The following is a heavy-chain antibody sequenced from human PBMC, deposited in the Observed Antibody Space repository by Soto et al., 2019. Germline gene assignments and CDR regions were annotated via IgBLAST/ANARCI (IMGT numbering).Heavy chain of an antibody. J-gene: IGHJ3*02. CDR3: ARLIVGSDAFDI. V-gene: IGHV4-30-4*01. CDR1: GGSISSGDYY. D-gene: IGHD3-22*01. Sequence: QVQLQESGPGLVKPSQTLSLTCTVSGGSISSGDYYWSWIRQPPGKGLEWIGYIYYSGSTYYNPSLKSRXXMXVXXSKNQFSLKLSSVTAADTAVYYCARLIVGSDAFDIWGQGTMVTVSS. CDR2: IYYSGST.